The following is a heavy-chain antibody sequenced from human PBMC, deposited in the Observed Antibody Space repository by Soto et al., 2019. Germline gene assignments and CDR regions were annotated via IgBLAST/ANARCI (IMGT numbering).Heavy chain of an antibody. CDR3: ASRVAARPLTGNWFDP. Sequence: SVKVSCKASGGTFSSYAISWVRQAPGQGLEWMGGIIPIFGTANYAQKFQGRVTITADESTSTAYMELSSLRSEDTAVYYCASRVAARPLTGNWFDPWGQGTLVTVSS. CDR2: IIPIFGTA. CDR1: GGTFSSYA. J-gene: IGHJ5*02. V-gene: IGHV1-69*13. D-gene: IGHD6-6*01.